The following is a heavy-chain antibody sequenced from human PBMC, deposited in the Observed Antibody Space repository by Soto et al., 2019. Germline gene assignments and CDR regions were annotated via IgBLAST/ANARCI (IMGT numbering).Heavy chain of an antibody. Sequence: LSLTCTVSGGPISIVDYYWSWIRQPPGKGLEWIGYIYYSGSTYYNPSLKSRVTISVDTSKNQFSLKLSSVTAADTAVYYCARSITQNPYYYYGMDVWGKGTTGTGSS. D-gene: IGHD3-3*02. J-gene: IGHJ6*04. V-gene: IGHV4-30-4*01. CDR1: GGPISIVDYY. CDR2: IYYSGST. CDR3: ARSITQNPYYYYGMDV.